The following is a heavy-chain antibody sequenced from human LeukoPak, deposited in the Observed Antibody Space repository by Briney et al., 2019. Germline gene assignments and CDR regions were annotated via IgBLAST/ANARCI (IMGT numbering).Heavy chain of an antibody. V-gene: IGHV4-39*07. CDR3: ERAPNCSGGSCYSWFDP. Sequence: PSETLSLTCTVSGGSISSSSYYWGWLRQPPGKGLEWIGSIYYSGSTYYNPSLKSRVTISVDTSKNQFSLKLSSVTAADTAVYYCERAPNCSGGSCYSWFDPWGQGTLVTVSS. J-gene: IGHJ5*02. CDR1: GGSISSSSYY. CDR2: IYYSGST. D-gene: IGHD2-15*01.